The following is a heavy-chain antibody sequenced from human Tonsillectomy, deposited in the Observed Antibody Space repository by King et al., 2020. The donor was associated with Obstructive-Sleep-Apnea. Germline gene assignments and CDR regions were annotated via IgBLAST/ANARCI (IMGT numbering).Heavy chain of an antibody. CDR1: GGSISSYY. CDR2: IYYSGST. D-gene: IGHD5-18*01. J-gene: IGHJ5*02. Sequence: QLQLQESGPGLVKPSETLSLTCTVSGGSISSYYWSWIRQPPGKGLEWIGYIYYSGSTNYNPSLKSRVTISVDTSKNQFSLKLSSVTAADTAVYYCARDRRRLPPNTWGQGTLVTVSS. CDR3: ARDRRRLPPNT. V-gene: IGHV4-59*01.